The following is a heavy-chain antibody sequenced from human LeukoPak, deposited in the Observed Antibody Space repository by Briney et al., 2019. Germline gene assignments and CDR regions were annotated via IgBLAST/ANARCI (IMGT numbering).Heavy chain of an antibody. Sequence: GGSLTLSCSASGFYFLDHPIHWVRQAPGKGPEWVSGIGNSLSKGYADSVRGRFTISRDNAGNSVYMQIRSLRPEDTALYYCAKEIRRGDSPLDSWGQGTLVTVSS. CDR2: IGNSLSK. CDR1: GFYFLDHP. J-gene: IGHJ4*02. CDR3: AKEIRRGDSPLDS. V-gene: IGHV3-9*01.